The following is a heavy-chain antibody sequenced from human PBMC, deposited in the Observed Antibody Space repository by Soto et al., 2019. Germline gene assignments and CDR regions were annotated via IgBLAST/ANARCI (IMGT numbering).Heavy chain of an antibody. CDR1: GFTFVDYT. CDR3: SKDLKNYDVLTGAGMDV. D-gene: IGHD3-9*01. V-gene: IGHV3-43*01. J-gene: IGHJ6*02. Sequence: GGFLRLSCGASGFTFVDYTMHWVRQAPGKGLEWVSLISRDGGTTFYADSVEGRFTVSRDNSKNSLYLQMNTLRAEDTALYFCSKDLKNYDVLTGAGMDVWGQGTTVTVSS. CDR2: ISRDGGTT.